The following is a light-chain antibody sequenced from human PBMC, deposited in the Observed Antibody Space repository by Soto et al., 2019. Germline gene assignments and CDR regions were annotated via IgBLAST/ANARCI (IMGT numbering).Light chain of an antibody. J-gene: IGLJ7*01. Sequence: QSALTQPRSVSGSPGQSVTISCTGTSSDVGTYNYVSWYQQHPGKAPKLMIYDVSQRPSGVPDRFSGSKSGNTASLTISGLQAEDESDYYCCSYAGSYTAAFGGGTPLTVL. CDR1: SSDVGTYNY. V-gene: IGLV2-11*01. CDR2: DVS. CDR3: CSYAGSYTAA.